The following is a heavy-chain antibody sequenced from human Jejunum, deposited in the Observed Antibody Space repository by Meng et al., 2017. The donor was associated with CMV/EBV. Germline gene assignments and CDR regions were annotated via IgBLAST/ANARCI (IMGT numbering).Heavy chain of an antibody. Sequence: HGQLVQSAVEVDEPGASVKGSCEASGFILPSYAISWVRQAPGQGLQYMGWISAYNGNTNYAQELQGRVTMTTDTSTSTAYMELRSLRFDDTAVYYCARFYCSSTSCPHVLFDYWGQGTLVTVSS. J-gene: IGHJ4*02. CDR3: ARFYCSSTSCPHVLFDY. CDR1: GFILPSYA. CDR2: ISAYNGNT. D-gene: IGHD2-2*01. V-gene: IGHV1-18*01.